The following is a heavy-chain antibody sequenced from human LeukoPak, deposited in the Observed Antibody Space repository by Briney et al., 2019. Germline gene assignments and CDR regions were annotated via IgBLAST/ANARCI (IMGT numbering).Heavy chain of an antibody. Sequence: PGGSLRLSCAASGFTFSNYWMHWVRQAPGKGLEWVANLKQDGSEKHFADSVKGRFTISRDNAENSLYLQMNSLRAEDTAMYYCARGTIAAPGTDYWGQGTLVTVSS. V-gene: IGHV3-7*01. J-gene: IGHJ4*02. CDR3: ARGTIAAPGTDY. D-gene: IGHD6-13*01. CDR2: LKQDGSEK. CDR1: GFTFSNYW.